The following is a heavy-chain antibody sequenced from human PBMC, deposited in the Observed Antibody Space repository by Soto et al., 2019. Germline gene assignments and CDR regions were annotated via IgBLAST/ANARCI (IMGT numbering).Heavy chain of an antibody. CDR2: ISGSSSGT. D-gene: IGHD6-19*01. CDR3: AKDRSENFWVYYYAMDV. CDR1: GFNFGAYA. Sequence: ARLMESGGGLRQPGGSLRLSCEASGFNFGAYAMNWVRQAPGKGLEWVSGISGSSSGTYYTDSVKGRFTISRDNSKNTVYLQMNSLRGEDTAVYYCAKDRSENFWVYYYAMDVWGQGTAVTVSS. J-gene: IGHJ6*02. V-gene: IGHV3-23*01.